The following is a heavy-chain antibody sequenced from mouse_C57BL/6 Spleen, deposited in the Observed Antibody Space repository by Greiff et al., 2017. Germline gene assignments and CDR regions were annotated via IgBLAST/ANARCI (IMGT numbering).Heavy chain of an antibody. CDR1: GFSLTSYG. V-gene: IGHV2-2*01. CDR3: ASYYYGSSPPYAMDY. J-gene: IGHJ4*01. D-gene: IGHD1-1*01. CDR2: IWSGGST. Sequence: QVQLKESGPGLVQPSQSLSITCTVSGFSLTSYGVHWVRQSPGKGLEWLGVIWSGGSTDYNAAFISRLSISKDNSKSQVFFKMNSLQADDTAIYYCASYYYGSSPPYAMDYWGQGTSVTVSS.